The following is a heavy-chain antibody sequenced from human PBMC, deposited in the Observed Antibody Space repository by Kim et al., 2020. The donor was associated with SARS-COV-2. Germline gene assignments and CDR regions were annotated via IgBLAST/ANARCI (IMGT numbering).Heavy chain of an antibody. V-gene: IGHV3-21*01. J-gene: IGHJ6*02. CDR3: AGDRRIAAAGATYYYGMDV. CDR2: ISSSSSYI. Sequence: GGSLRLSCAASGFTFSSYSMNWVRQAPGKGLEWVSSISSSSSYIYYADSVKGRFTISRDNAKNSLYLQMNSLRAEDTAVYYCAGDRRIAAAGATYYYGMDVWGQGTTVTVSS. CDR1: GFTFSSYS. D-gene: IGHD6-13*01.